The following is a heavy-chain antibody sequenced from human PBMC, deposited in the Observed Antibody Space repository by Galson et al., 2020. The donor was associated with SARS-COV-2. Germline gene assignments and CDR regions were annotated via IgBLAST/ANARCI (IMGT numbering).Heavy chain of an antibody. Sequence: QLGESLKISCVASGLDFSNEWLSWVRQAPGKGPEWVAYMNGDGSDKDCVDSVMGRFTISRDNAKNSLYLQMNSLRVEDTAVYYCARGVSWGQGTLVTVSS. CDR2: MNGDGSDK. V-gene: IGHV3-7*01. CDR1: GLDFSNEW. J-gene: IGHJ4*02. CDR3: ARGVS.